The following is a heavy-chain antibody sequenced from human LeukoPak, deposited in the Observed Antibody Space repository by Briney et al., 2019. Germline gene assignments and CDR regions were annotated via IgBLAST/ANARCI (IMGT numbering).Heavy chain of an antibody. D-gene: IGHD4-23*01. CDR2: IIPIFGKA. Sequence: SVTVSCKASGGSFSSYAINWVRQAPGQGLEWMGGIIPIFGKANYAQKFQDRVAITAVESMSTVYMELSSLRSEDTAVYYCARGWLAETTVVTPYNYWGQGTLVTVSS. CDR3: ARGWLAETTVVTPYNY. CDR1: GGSFSSYA. V-gene: IGHV1-69*13. J-gene: IGHJ4*02.